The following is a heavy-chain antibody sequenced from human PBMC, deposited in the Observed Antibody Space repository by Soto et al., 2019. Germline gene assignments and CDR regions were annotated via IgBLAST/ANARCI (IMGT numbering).Heavy chain of an antibody. CDR2: IIPIGGST. J-gene: IGHJ5*02. Sequence: GASVKVSCKASGGTFSNYAISWVRQAPGQGLEWMGRIIPIGGSTNYAQKFQGRVTMTTDTSTSTVYMELSSLRSEDTAVYYCARDSCSGGSCYWFDPWGQGTLVTVSS. CDR3: ARDSCSGGSCYWFDP. D-gene: IGHD2-15*01. CDR1: GGTFSNYA. V-gene: IGHV1-69*04.